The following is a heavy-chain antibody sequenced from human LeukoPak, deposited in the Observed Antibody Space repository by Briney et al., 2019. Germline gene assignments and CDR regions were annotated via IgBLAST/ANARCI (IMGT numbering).Heavy chain of an antibody. CDR2: IKQDGSEK. V-gene: IGHV3-7*03. J-gene: IGHJ4*02. CDR3: ARAHHASGSYSMGY. Sequence: GGSLRLSCAASGFTFSSYWMSWVRQAPGKGLEWAANIKQDGSEKYYVDSVKGRFTISWDNAKKLLYLQMNTLRTEDTAVYYCARAHHASGSYSMGYWGQGTLVTVSS. D-gene: IGHD3-10*01. CDR1: GFTFSSYW.